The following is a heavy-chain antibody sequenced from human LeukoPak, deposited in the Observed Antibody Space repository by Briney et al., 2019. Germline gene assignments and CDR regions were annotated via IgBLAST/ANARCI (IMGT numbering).Heavy chain of an antibody. V-gene: IGHV3-74*01. D-gene: IGHD6-13*01. CDR1: GFTFSSYW. CDR3: ARQGVSNGLGV. CDR2: ITSHGSDT. Sequence: GGSLRLSCAASGFTFSSYWMHWVRQAPGKGLVWVSHITSHGSDTYYADSVKGRFTISRDNAKNTLYLQMNSLRAEDTAVYYCARQGVSNGLGVWGQGTTVTVSS. J-gene: IGHJ6*02.